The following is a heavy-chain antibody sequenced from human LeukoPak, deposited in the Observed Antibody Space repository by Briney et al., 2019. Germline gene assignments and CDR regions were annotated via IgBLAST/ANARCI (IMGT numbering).Heavy chain of an antibody. D-gene: IGHD3-22*01. V-gene: IGHV3-30*03. Sequence: GGSLRLSCAASGFTFSSYGMHWVRQAPGKGLEWVAVISYDGSNKYYADSVKGRFTISRDNAKNSLYLQMNSLRAEDTAVYYCARDDNPTYYYDSSGYYSFDYWGQGTLVTVSS. CDR1: GFTFSSYG. CDR3: ARDDNPTYYYDSSGYYSFDY. CDR2: ISYDGSNK. J-gene: IGHJ4*02.